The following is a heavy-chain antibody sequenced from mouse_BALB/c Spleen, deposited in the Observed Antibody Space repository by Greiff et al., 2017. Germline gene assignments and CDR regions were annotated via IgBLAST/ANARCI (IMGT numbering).Heavy chain of an antibody. Sequence: VQLQQSGAELVKPGASVKLSCKASGYTFTSYWMHWVKQRPGQGLEWIGEINPSNGRTNYNEKFKSKATLTVDKSSSTAYMQLSSLTSEDSAVYYCALGDYWGQGTTLTVSS. CDR3: ALGDY. CDR1: GYTFTSYW. D-gene: IGHD3-3*01. CDR2: INPSNGRT. J-gene: IGHJ2*01. V-gene: IGHV1S81*02.